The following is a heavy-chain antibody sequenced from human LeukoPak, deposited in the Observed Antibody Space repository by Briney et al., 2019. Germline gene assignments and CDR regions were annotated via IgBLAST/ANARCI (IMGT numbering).Heavy chain of an antibody. CDR1: GYTFTGYY. CDR2: INPNSGGT. CDR3: ARDLGWGAAAAPSDY. J-gene: IGHJ4*02. V-gene: IGHV1-2*02. Sequence: ASVKVSCKASGYTFTGYYMHWVRQAPGQGLEWMGWINPNSGGTNYAQKFQGRVTMTRDTSISTAYMELSRLRSDDTAVYYCARDLGWGAAAAPSDYWGQGTLVTVSS. D-gene: IGHD6-13*01.